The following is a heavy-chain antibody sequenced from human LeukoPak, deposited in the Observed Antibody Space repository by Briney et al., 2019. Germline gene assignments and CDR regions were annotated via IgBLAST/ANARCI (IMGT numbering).Heavy chain of an antibody. J-gene: IGHJ4*02. CDR2: INPNSVGT. CDR3: ARAGGYTAPALY. Sequence: VASVKVSCKASGYTFTGYYMHWVRQAPGQGLEWMGWINPNSVGTNYAQKFQGWVTMTRDTSISTAYMELSRLRSDDTAVYYCARAGGYTAPALYWGQGTLVTVSS. CDR1: GYTFTGYY. D-gene: IGHD2-2*02. V-gene: IGHV1-2*04.